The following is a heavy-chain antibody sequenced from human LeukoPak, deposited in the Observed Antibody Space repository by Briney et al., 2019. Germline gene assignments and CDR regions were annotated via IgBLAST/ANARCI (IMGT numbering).Heavy chain of an antibody. CDR3: ARVPAFAAEIQYYFDY. V-gene: IGHV4-31*03. Sequence: SETLSLTCTVSGGSISSGGYYWSWIRQHPVKGLEYIGSIYYSGSTYYNPSLKSRLTMSVDTSKNQFFLKLSSVTAADTAVYFCARVPAFAAEIQYYFDYWGQGTLVTVSS. CDR2: IYYSGST. J-gene: IGHJ4*02. CDR1: GGSISSGGYY. D-gene: IGHD6-13*01.